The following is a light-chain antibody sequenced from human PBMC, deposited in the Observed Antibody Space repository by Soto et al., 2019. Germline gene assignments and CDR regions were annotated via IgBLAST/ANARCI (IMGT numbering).Light chain of an antibody. Sequence: QSVLTQPPSASGTPGQRVTISCFGSNSNIGSNIVNWYQQLPGTAPKLLIYGNSQRPSGVPDRFSGSKSGTSASPAISGLQSEDEADFYCATWDDSLNGWVFGGGTKLTVL. CDR2: GNS. V-gene: IGLV1-44*01. CDR3: ATWDDSLNGWV. CDR1: NSNIGSNI. J-gene: IGLJ3*02.